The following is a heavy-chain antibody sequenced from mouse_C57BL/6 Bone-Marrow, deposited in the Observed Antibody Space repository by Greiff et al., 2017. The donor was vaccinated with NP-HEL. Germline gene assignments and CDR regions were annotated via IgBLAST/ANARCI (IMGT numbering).Heavy chain of an antibody. CDR2: IDPETGGT. D-gene: IGHD1-1*01. Sequence: QVQLQQSGAELVRPGASVTLSCKASGYTFTDYEMHWVKQTPVHGLEWIGAIDPETGGTASNQKFKGKAILTADKSSSTAYMELRSLTSEDSAVYYGTRGRRGSSPHWYFDVWGTGTTVTVSS. CDR1: GYTFTDYE. CDR3: TRGRRGSSPHWYFDV. J-gene: IGHJ1*03. V-gene: IGHV1-15*01.